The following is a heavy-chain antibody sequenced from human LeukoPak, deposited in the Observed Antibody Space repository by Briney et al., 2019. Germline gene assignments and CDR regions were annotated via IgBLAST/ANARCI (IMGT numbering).Heavy chain of an antibody. CDR1: SGSISSSGYY. J-gene: IGHJ6*03. CDR3: ARSRNYYDSSGYYFPYYYYMDV. CDR2: IYYSGDT. Sequence: SETLSLTCTVSSGSISSSGYYWGWIRQPPGKGLEWAGSIYYSGDTYYNPSLETRVSMSVDTSKNQFSLKLSSVTAADTAVYYCARSRNYYDSSGYYFPYYYYMDVWGKGTTLTVSS. D-gene: IGHD3-22*01. V-gene: IGHV4-39*01.